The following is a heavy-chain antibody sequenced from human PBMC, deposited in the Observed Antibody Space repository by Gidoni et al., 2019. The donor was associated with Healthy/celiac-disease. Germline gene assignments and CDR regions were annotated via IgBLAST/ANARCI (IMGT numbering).Heavy chain of an antibody. CDR1: GGTFSSYA. Sequence: QVQLVQSGAEVKKPGSSVKVSCKASGGTFSSYAISWVRQAPVQGLEWMGGSIPIFGTANYAQKFQGRVPITADESTRPAYMELSTLRSEDTALYYCASRGQWLDQWYSYYYYGMDVWGQGTTVTVSS. CDR3: ASRGQWLDQWYSYYYYGMDV. J-gene: IGHJ6*02. V-gene: IGHV1-69*01. CDR2: SIPIFGTA. D-gene: IGHD6-19*01.